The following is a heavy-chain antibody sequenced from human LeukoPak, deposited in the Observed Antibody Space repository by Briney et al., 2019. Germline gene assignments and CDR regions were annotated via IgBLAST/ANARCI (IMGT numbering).Heavy chain of an antibody. D-gene: IGHD5-24*01. CDR1: GYTFTSYD. V-gene: IGHV1-8*01. Sequence: GASVKVSCKASGYTFTSYDINWVRQATGQGLEWMGWMNPNSGNTGYAQKFQGRVTMTRNTSISTAYMELSSLRSEDTAVYYCATNLQLYNFFDYWGQGTLVTVSS. CDR3: ATNLQLYNFFDY. J-gene: IGHJ4*02. CDR2: MNPNSGNT.